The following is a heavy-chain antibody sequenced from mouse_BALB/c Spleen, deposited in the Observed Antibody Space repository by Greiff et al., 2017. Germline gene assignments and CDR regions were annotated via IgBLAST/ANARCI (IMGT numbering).Heavy chain of an antibody. Sequence: EVKVVESGGGLVKPGGSLKLSCAASGFTFSSYTMSWVRQTPEKRLEWVATISSGGSYTYYPDSVKGRFTISRDNAKNTLYLQMSSLKSEDTAMYYCTREGSGNYGGPYAMDYWGQGTSGTVSS. V-gene: IGHV5-6-4*01. J-gene: IGHJ4*01. D-gene: IGHD2-1*01. CDR3: TREGSGNYGGPYAMDY. CDR1: GFTFSSYT. CDR2: ISSGGSYT.